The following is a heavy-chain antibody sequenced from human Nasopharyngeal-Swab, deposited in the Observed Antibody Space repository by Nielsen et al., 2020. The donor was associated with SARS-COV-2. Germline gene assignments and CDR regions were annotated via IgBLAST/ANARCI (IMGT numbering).Heavy chain of an antibody. CDR2: INTNTGNP. D-gene: IGHD3-3*01. CDR3: ARDHRTTIFGVVIIQGYYGMDV. Sequence: WVRQAPGQGLEWMGWINTNTGNPTYAQGFTGRFAFSLDTSVSTAYLQISSLKAEDTAVYYCARDHRTTIFGVVIIQGYYGMDVWGQGTTVTVS. V-gene: IGHV7-4-1*02. J-gene: IGHJ6*02.